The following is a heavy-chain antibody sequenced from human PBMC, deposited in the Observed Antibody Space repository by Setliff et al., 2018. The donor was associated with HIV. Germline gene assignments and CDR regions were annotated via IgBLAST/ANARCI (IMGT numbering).Heavy chain of an antibody. D-gene: IGHD3-10*01. CDR1: GGSLSGYY. CDR2: INHSGNT. Sequence: SETLSLTCDVYGGSLSGYYWSWIRQPPGKGLECIGEINHSGNTNYNASLKSRLTISIDMSKRQFYLRLNSVTAADTAVYYCARGVRVGGVIGWFDTWGHGTLVTVSS. CDR3: ARGVRVGGVIGWFDT. V-gene: IGHV4-34*01. J-gene: IGHJ5*01.